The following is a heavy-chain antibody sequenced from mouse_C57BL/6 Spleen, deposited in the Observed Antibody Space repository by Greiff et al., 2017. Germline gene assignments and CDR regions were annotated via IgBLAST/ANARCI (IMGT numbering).Heavy chain of an antibody. CDR1: GFTFSSYA. CDR3: ARALDYAWFAY. J-gene: IGHJ3*01. CDR2: ISDGGSYT. D-gene: IGHD2-4*01. V-gene: IGHV5-4*03. Sequence: EVKLEESGGGLVKPGGSLKLSCAASGFTFSSYAMSWVRQTPEKRLEWVATISDGGSYTYYPDNVKGRFTISRDNAKNNLYLQMSHLKSEDTAMYYCARALDYAWFAYWGQGTLVTVSA.